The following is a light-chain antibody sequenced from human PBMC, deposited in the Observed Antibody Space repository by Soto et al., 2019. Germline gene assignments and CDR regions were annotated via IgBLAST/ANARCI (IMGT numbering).Light chain of an antibody. CDR3: QQYGSSLPYT. V-gene: IGKV3-20*01. J-gene: IGKJ2*01. Sequence: EIVLTQSPGTLSLSPGERATLSCRASQSVSSSYLAWYQQKPGQAPRLLIYGASSRATGIPDRFSGSESGTDFTLTISRLEPEDFSVYYCQQYGSSLPYTFGEGTELEIK. CDR2: GAS. CDR1: QSVSSSY.